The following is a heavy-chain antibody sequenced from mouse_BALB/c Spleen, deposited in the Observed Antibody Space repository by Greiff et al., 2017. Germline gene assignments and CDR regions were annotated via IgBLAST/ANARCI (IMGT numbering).Heavy chain of an antibody. CDR2: ISYSGST. CDR1: GDSITSGY. CDR3: ARSTGTFSYFDV. V-gene: IGHV3-8*02. D-gene: IGHD4-1*02. J-gene: IGHJ1*01. Sequence: EVQLQQSGPSLVKPSQTLSLTCSVTGDSITSGYWNWIRKFPGNKLEYMGYISYSGSTYYNPSLKSRIPITRDTSKNQYYLQLNSVTTEDTATYYCARSTGTFSYFDVWGAGTTVTVSS.